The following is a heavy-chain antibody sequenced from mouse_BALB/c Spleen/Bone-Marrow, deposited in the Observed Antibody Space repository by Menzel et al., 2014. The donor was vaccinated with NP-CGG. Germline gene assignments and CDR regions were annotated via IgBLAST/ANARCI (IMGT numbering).Heavy chain of an antibody. V-gene: IGHV2-9*02. CDR1: GFSLTSYG. J-gene: IGHJ2*01. Sequence: QVQLKESGPGLVAPSQSLSITCTVSGFSLTSYGVHWVRQPPGKGLEWLGIIWAGGSTNYNSALMSRLSISKDNSKSQVFLKMNSLQTDDTAMYFCAIAYFGNSNYYFDYWGQGTTLTVSS. D-gene: IGHD2-10*01. CDR2: IWAGGST. CDR3: AIAYFGNSNYYFDY.